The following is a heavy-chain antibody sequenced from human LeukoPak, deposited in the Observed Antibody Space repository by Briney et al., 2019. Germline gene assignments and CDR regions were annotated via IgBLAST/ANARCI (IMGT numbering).Heavy chain of an antibody. Sequence: SVKVACKASGGTFSSYAISWVRQAPGQGLEWMGGIIPIFGTANYAQKFQGRVTMTRDTSTSTVYMELSSLRSEDTAVYYCARETDDFWSGYQGMDVWGQGTTVTVSS. CDR1: GGTFSSYA. CDR3: ARETDDFWSGYQGMDV. CDR2: IIPIFGTA. J-gene: IGHJ6*02. V-gene: IGHV1-69*05. D-gene: IGHD3-3*01.